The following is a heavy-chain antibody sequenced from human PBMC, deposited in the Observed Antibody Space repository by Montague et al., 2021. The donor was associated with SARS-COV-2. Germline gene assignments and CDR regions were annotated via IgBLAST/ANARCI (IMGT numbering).Heavy chain of an antibody. D-gene: IGHD3-3*01. CDR1: GGSFSDYY. CDR2: TTLRASA. J-gene: IGHJ3*02. CDR3: ARGQVTVLGVLIMLPAAEPFDT. V-gene: IGHV4-34*01. Sequence: SETLSLTCSVYGGSFSDYYWTWIRQPPGNGLEWIGETTLRASANYNPSLKSRVSISVDTSKNQLSLKRTSVTAADTGAYYCARGQVTVLGVLIMLPAAEPFDTWGNGTMVTVSS.